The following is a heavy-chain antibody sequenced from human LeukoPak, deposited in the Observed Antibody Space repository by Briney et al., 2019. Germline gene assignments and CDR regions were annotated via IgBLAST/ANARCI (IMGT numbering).Heavy chain of an antibody. V-gene: IGHV3-48*03. Sequence: GGSLRLSCAASGFTFSSYEMNWVRQAPGKGLEWVSYISSSGSTIYYADSVKGRFTISRDNAKNSLYLQMNSLRAEDTALYYCARDPGYSSSWYYFDYWGQGTLVTVSS. D-gene: IGHD6-13*01. J-gene: IGHJ4*02. CDR1: GFTFSSYE. CDR3: ARDPGYSSSWYYFDY. CDR2: ISSSGSTI.